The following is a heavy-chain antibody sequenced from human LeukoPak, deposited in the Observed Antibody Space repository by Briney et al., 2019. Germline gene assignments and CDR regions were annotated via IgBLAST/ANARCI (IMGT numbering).Heavy chain of an antibody. CDR1: GGSFSGYY. V-gene: IGHV4-34*01. CDR2: INHSGST. Sequence: SETLSLTCAVYGGSFSGYYWSWIRQPPGKGLEWIGEINHSGSTNYNPSLKSRVTISVDTSKNQFSLKLGSVTAADTAVYYCGTSGAAAGFDYWGQGTLVTVSS. J-gene: IGHJ4*02. CDR3: GTSGAAAGFDY. D-gene: IGHD6-13*01.